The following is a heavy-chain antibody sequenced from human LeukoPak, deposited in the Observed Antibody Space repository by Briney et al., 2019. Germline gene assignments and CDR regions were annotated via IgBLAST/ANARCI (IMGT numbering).Heavy chain of an antibody. CDR2: IKSKTDGGTT. CDR1: GFTFSNAW. CDR3: AKDLRSLGEGDYTPYGMDV. V-gene: IGHV3-15*07. D-gene: IGHD3-10*01. J-gene: IGHJ6*02. Sequence: GGSLRLSCAASGFTFSNAWMNWVRQAPGKGLEWVGRIKSKTDGGTTDYAAPVKGRFTISRDDSKNTLYLQMNSLKTEDTAVYYRAKDLRSLGEGDYTPYGMDVWGQGTTVTVSS.